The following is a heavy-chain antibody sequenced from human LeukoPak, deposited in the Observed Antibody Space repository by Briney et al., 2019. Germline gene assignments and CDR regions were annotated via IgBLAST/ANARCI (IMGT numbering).Heavy chain of an antibody. CDR3: AKVLSKGGGYYLTDY. D-gene: IGHD3-22*01. V-gene: IGHV3-30*02. CDR2: IWFDASNK. CDR1: GFAFSNFA. Sequence: PGGSLRLSCAASGFAFSNFAMHWVRQAPGKGLEWVASIWFDASNKYYADSVKGRFTISRDNSKNTLYLQMNSLRPEDTAVYYCAKVLSKGGGYYLTDYWGQGTLVTVSS. J-gene: IGHJ4*02.